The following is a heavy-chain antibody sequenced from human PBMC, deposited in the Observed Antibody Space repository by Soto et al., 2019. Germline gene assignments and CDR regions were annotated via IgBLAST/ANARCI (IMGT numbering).Heavy chain of an antibody. V-gene: IGHV1-69*12. J-gene: IGHJ6*02. CDR3: ARDKDRQQLGGNCYYGIDV. Sequence: QVQLVQSGAEVKKPGSSVTVSCKASGGTFGNSAISWVRQAPGQGLEWMGGIVPICPTPAYAQKFQGRVTITADESTTTAYIELTSLKAEDTAVYYCARDKDRQQLGGNCYYGIDVWGQGTTVTVSS. D-gene: IGHD6-13*01. CDR1: GGTFGNSA. CDR2: IVPICPTP.